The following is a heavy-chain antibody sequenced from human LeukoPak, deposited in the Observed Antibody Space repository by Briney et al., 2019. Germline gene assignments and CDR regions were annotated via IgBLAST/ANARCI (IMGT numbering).Heavy chain of an antibody. CDR3: ARDSRRIVVPAAMSEFQFDWFDP. D-gene: IGHD2-2*01. CDR1: GGSLSSYY. CDR2: IYYSGST. V-gene: IGHV4-59*01. J-gene: IGHJ5*02. Sequence: SETLSLTCTVSGGSLSSYYWSWIRQPPGKGLEWIGYIYYSGSTNYNPSLKSRVTISVDTSKNQFSLKLSSVTAADTAVYYCARDSRRIVVPAAMSEFQFDWFDPWGQGTLVTVSS.